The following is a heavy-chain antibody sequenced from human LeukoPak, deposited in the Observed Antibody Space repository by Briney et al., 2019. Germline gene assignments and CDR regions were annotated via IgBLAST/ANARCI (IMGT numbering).Heavy chain of an antibody. J-gene: IGHJ4*02. CDR1: GYPFTTSW. Sequence: GEPLKISCQGFGYPFTTSWIGGVRKLPGKGLEWTAIIYARNSDAKYSPSFQGQVSISTDRSISTAYLHWSSLKASDTAIYYCAIINHPDGRVYWGQGTLVTVSS. CDR2: IYARNSDA. V-gene: IGHV5-51*01. D-gene: IGHD5-24*01. CDR3: AIINHPDGRVY.